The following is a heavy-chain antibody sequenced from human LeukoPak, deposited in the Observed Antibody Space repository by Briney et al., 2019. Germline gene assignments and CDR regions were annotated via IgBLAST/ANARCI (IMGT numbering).Heavy chain of an antibody. V-gene: IGHV3-48*01. J-gene: IGHJ4*02. CDR1: GFSFSSFG. CDR3: ARGVRIAVAGYIDY. D-gene: IGHD6-19*01. CDR2: ISSSSDII. Sequence: GGSLRLSCAASGFSFSSFGMNWVRQAPGKGLEWISYISSSSDIIKYADSVKGRFTISRDNAKNSLYLQMISLRAEDTAVYYCARGVRIAVAGYIDYWGQGTLVTVSS.